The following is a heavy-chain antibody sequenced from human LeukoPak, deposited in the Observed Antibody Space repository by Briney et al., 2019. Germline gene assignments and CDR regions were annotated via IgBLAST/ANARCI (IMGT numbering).Heavy chain of an antibody. J-gene: IGHJ4*02. V-gene: IGHV3-23*01. CDR2: MSGSGGTT. CDR3: AKFSFDY. Sequence: GGSLRLSCAASGFTFSNYAMNWVRRAPGKGLEWVSAMSGSGGTTYYADSVKGRFTISRDNSKNTLFLQMNSLRAEDTAVYYCAKFSFDYWGQGTLVTVSS. CDR1: GFTFSNYA.